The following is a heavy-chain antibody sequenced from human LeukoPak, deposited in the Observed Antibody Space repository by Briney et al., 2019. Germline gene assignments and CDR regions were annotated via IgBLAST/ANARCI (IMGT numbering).Heavy chain of an antibody. J-gene: IGHJ4*02. D-gene: IGHD6-13*01. CDR3: ARFISSWYSDDY. CDR1: GFTFSSYS. Sequence: TGGSLRLSCAASGFTFSSYSMNWVRQAPGKGLEWVSSISSSSSYIYYADSVKGRFTISRDNAKNSLYLQMNSLRAEDTAVYYCARFISSWYSDDYWGQGTLVTVSS. V-gene: IGHV3-21*01. CDR2: ISSSSSYI.